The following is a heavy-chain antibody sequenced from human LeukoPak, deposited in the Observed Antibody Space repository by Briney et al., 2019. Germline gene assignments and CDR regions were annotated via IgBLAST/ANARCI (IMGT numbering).Heavy chain of an antibody. J-gene: IGHJ3*02. V-gene: IGHV3-53*01. CDR2: LYTDDRP. CDR1: GVTVSSNY. D-gene: IGHD3-22*01. Sequence: PGGSLRLSCAASGVTVSSNYMTWVRQAPGKGLEWVSLLYTDDRPFYADSVKGRFTISRDNAKNSLYLQMNSLRAEDTAVYYCAKDSSGYYLDAFDIWGQGTMVTVSS. CDR3: AKDSSGYYLDAFDI.